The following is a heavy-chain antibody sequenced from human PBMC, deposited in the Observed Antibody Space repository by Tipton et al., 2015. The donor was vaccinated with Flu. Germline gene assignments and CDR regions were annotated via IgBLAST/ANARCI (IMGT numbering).Heavy chain of an antibody. J-gene: IGHJ4*02. CDR1: GYTFTSYG. D-gene: IGHD5-18*01. V-gene: IGHV1-18*01. Sequence: QVQLVQSGAEVKKPGASVKVSCKASGYTFTSYGISWVRQAPGQGLEWMGWISAYNGNTNYAQKLQGRVTMTTDTSTSTAYMELRSLRSDDTAVYYCARVRGGYSYGYRSDRGFGAVDYWGQGTLATVSS. CDR2: ISAYNGNT. CDR3: ARVRGGYSYGYRSDRGFGAVDY.